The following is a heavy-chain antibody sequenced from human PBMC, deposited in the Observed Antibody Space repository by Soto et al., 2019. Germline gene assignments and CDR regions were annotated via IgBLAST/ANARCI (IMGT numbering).Heavy chain of an antibody. Sequence: QVQLQESGPGLVKPSQTLSLTCTVSGGSISSGGYYWSWIRQHPGKGLEWIGYIYYSGSTYYNPSLKSRVTISVDTSKTHFSLKLTSVTAADTAVYYCARGSYYYSSGYYGPWRQGNLFTVSP. J-gene: IGHJ5*02. V-gene: IGHV4-31*03. D-gene: IGHD3-22*01. CDR2: IYYSGST. CDR3: ARGSYYYSSGYYGP. CDR1: GGSISSGGYY.